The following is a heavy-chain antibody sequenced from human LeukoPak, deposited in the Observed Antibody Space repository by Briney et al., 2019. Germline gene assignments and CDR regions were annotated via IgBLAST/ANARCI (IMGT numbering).Heavy chain of an antibody. CDR1: GYTFTGYY. V-gene: IGHV1-2*02. J-gene: IGHJ4*02. D-gene: IGHD6-13*01. Sequence: ASVKVSCKASGYTFTGYYMHWVRQAPGQGLEWMGWINPNSGGTNYAQKFQGRVTMTRDTSISTAYMELSRLRSDDTAVYYCARPKGPIAAADDYFDYWGQGTLVTVSP. CDR2: INPNSGGT. CDR3: ARPKGPIAAADDYFDY.